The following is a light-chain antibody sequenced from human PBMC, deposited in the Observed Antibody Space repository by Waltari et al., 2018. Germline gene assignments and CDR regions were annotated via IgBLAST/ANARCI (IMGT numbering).Light chain of an antibody. Sequence: EIVLTQSPATLSLSPGERATLSCRASQSVSSYLAWYQQKPGQAPRLLIYDASNRATGIPDRFSGSGAGTDFTLTISSLEPEDFAVYYCQQRSNWRSTFGQGTKLEIK. CDR2: DAS. CDR1: QSVSSY. CDR3: QQRSNWRST. J-gene: IGKJ2*01. V-gene: IGKV3-11*01.